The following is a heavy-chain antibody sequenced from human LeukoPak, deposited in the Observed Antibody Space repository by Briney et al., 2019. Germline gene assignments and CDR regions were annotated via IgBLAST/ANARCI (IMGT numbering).Heavy chain of an antibody. CDR2: ISYDGSNK. J-gene: IGHJ6*02. V-gene: IGHV3-30-3*01. CDR1: GFTFSSYA. D-gene: IGHD3-10*01. CDR3: ARYYGSGFMDV. Sequence: GRSLRLSCAASGFTFSSYAMHWVRQAPGKGLEWVAVISYDGSNKYYADSVKGRFTISRDNAKNSLFLQTNSLRGEDTAVYYCARYYGSGFMDVWGQGTTVTVS.